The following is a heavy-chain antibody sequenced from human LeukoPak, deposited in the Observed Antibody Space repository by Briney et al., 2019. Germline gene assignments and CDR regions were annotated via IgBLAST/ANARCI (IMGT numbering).Heavy chain of an antibody. CDR1: GFTFSNYW. CDR3: GKDISAGGMDV. V-gene: IGHV3-7*03. Sequence: GGSLRLSCEGSGFTFSNYWMGWVRQAPGKGLQWVANIKTDGSEKYYVDSVKGRFTISRDNAKNSLYLQMNSLRAEDTALYYCGKDISAGGMDVWGQGTTVTVSS. D-gene: IGHD3-10*01. CDR2: IKTDGSEK. J-gene: IGHJ6*02.